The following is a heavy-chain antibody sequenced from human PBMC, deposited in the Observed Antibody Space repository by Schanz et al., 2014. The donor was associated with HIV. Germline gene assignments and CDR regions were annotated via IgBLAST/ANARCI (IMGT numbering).Heavy chain of an antibody. CDR1: GFTFSNYA. CDR2: IGGSGITT. Sequence: VQLVESGGGLVQPGGSLRLSCAASGFTFSNYAMSWVRQAPGGGLDWVSAIGGSGITTYYADSVKGRFTISRDNSKNTLYLQMNSLRDDDTAVYYCAKWGDGYCYGGSCGGMFDYWGQGTLVTVSS. J-gene: IGHJ4*02. CDR3: AKWGDGYCYGGSCGGMFDY. V-gene: IGHV3-23*04. D-gene: IGHD2-15*01.